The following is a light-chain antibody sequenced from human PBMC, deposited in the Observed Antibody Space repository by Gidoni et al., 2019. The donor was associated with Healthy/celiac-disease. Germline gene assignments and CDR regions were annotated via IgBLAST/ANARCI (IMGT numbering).Light chain of an antibody. CDR3: QSYDSSLSVV. V-gene: IGLV1-40*01. CDR2: GNS. J-gene: IGLJ2*01. CDR1: SSNIGAGYD. Sequence: QSVLTQPPSVSVAPGQGVTISCTGSSSNIGAGYDVHWYQQLPGTAPKLLIYGNSNRPSGVPDRFSGSKSGTSASLAITGLQAEDEADYYCQSYDSSLSVVFGGGTKLTVL.